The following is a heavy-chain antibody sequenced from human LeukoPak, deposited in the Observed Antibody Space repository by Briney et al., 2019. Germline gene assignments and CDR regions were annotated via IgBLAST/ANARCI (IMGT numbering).Heavy chain of an antibody. CDR2: INWNGDST. V-gene: IGHV3-20*04. Sequence: GGALRLSCAASGFTFGDYGMSWVRHAPGEGLEWVSNINWNGDSTGYADSVKGRFTISRDNGKNSLYLQMNSLRAEDTALYYCASEVATYDYYYYMDVWGKGTTVTVSS. CDR1: GFTFGDYG. J-gene: IGHJ6*03. D-gene: IGHD5-12*01. CDR3: ASEVATYDYYYYMDV.